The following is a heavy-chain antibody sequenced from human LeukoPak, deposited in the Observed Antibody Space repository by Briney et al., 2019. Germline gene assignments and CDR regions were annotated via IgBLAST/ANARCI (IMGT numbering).Heavy chain of an antibody. V-gene: IGHV1-2*06. CDR1: GYTFTGYY. Sequence: ASVKVSCKASGYTFTGYYMHWVRQAPGQGLEWMGRINPNSGGTNYAQKFRGRVTMTRDTSISTAYMELSRLRSDDTAVYYCARAFQLLSGMDVWGQGTTVTVSS. CDR2: INPNSGGT. D-gene: IGHD2-2*01. CDR3: ARAFQLLSGMDV. J-gene: IGHJ6*02.